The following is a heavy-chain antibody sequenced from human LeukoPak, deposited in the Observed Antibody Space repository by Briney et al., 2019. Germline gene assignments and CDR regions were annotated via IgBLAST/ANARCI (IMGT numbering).Heavy chain of an antibody. V-gene: IGHV1-2*02. J-gene: IGHJ5*02. CDR3: ARTYYYGSGSYYREDYNWFDP. CDR1: GYTFTGYY. Sequence: ASVKVSCKASGYTFTGYYMHWVRQAPGQGLEWMGWINPNSGGTNYAQKFQGRVTMTRNTSISTAYMELSSLRSEDTAVYYCARTYYYGSGSYYREDYNWFDPWGQGTLVTVSS. D-gene: IGHD3-10*01. CDR2: INPNSGGT.